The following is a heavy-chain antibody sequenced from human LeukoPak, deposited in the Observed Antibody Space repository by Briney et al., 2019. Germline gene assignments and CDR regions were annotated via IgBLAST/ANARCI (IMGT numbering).Heavy chain of an antibody. CDR1: GGSIKDYY. J-gene: IGHJ4*02. V-gene: IGHV4-4*07. CDR3: ARDRFGYYFDY. D-gene: IGHD3-10*01. CDR2: ICTTGST. Sequence: SETLSLTCTVSGGSIKDYYWTWIRQPAGKGLEWIGRICTTGSTNYNPSLQSRVTMSVDTSKNQFSLKLTPVTAADTAMYYCARDRFGYYFDYWGQGTLVTVSS.